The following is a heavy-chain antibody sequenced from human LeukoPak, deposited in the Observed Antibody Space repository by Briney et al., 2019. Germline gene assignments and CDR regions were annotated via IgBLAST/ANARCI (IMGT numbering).Heavy chain of an antibody. CDR2: ICYSGST. Sequence: SETLSLTCTVSGGSISSYYWSWIRQPPGKGLEWIGYICYSGSTNYNPSLKSRVTISVDTSKNQFSLKLSSVTAADTAVYYCASGIDYGEYYFDYWGQGTLVTVSS. D-gene: IGHD4-17*01. CDR3: ASGIDYGEYYFDY. J-gene: IGHJ4*02. CDR1: GGSISSYY. V-gene: IGHV4-59*01.